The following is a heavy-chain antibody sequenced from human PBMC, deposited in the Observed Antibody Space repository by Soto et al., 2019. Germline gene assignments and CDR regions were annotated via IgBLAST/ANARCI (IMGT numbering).Heavy chain of an antibody. Sequence: PSETLSLTCAVYGGSFSGYYWSWIRQPPGKGLEWIGEINHSGSTNYNPSLKSRVTISVDTSKNQFSLKLSSVTAADTAVYYCAGGRLTMVRGVIMAPFDYWGQGTLVTVSS. V-gene: IGHV4-34*01. J-gene: IGHJ4*02. CDR3: AGGRLTMVRGVIMAPFDY. D-gene: IGHD3-10*01. CDR2: INHSGST. CDR1: GGSFSGYY.